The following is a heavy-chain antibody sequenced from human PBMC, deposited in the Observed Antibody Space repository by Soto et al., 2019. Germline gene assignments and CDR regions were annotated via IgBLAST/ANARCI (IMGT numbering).Heavy chain of an antibody. CDR2: INHSGST. CDR3: ARGRAIAARYYYYMDV. Sequence: SETLSLTCAVYGGSFSGYYWILIRQPPGKGLEWIGEINHSGSTNYNPSLKSRVTISVDTSKNQFSLKLSSVTAADTAVYYCARGRAIAARYYYYMDVWGKGTTVTVSS. J-gene: IGHJ6*03. D-gene: IGHD6-6*01. V-gene: IGHV4-34*01. CDR1: GGSFSGYY.